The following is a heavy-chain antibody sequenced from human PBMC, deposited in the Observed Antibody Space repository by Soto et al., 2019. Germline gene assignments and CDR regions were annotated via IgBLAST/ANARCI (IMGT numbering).Heavy chain of an antibody. D-gene: IGHD1-1*01. CDR3: ARDDGQLERRTGIDY. CDR2: ISANNGNT. J-gene: IGHJ4*02. CDR1: GYTFSTYG. V-gene: IGHV1-18*04. Sequence: QLVQSGAEVKKPGASVKVSCKASGYTFSTYGISWVRQAPGQGLEWMGWISANNGNTKYAQKLQGRVTMTTDTSTSTAYMELRSLRSDDTAVYHCARDDGQLERRTGIDYWGQGTVVTVSS.